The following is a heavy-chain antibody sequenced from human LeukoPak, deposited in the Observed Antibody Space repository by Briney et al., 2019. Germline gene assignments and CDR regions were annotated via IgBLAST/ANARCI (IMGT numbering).Heavy chain of an antibody. J-gene: IGHJ4*02. D-gene: IGHD5-24*01. V-gene: IGHV3-23*01. CDR3: AKGDCRDGYNCLHFDY. CDR2: ISGSGDST. CDR1: GFTFISYA. Sequence: PGGSLRLSCAASGFTFISYAMTWVSQVPGKGLKLVSAISGSGDSTYYADSVKGRFTISRDNSKNTMYLQMKSLRAEDTAVCYCAKGDCRDGYNCLHFDYWGQGTLVTVSS.